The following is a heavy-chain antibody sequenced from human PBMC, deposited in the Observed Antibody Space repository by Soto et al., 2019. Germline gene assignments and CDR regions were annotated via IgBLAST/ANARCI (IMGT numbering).Heavy chain of an antibody. V-gene: IGHV4-31*03. Sequence: QVQLQESGPGLVKPSQTLSLTCTVSGGSISSGGYYWSWIRQHPGKGLEWIGYIYYSGSTYYNPSLKSRVTISVDTSKNQFSLKLSSVTAADTAVYYCARDQGYYGSGSGGWFDPWGQGTLVTVSS. J-gene: IGHJ5*02. CDR1: GGSISSGGYY. D-gene: IGHD3-10*01. CDR2: IYYSGST. CDR3: ARDQGYYGSGSGGWFDP.